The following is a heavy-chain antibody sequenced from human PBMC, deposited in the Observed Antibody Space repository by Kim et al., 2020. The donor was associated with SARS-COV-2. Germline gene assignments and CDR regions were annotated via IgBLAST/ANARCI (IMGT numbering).Heavy chain of an antibody. Sequence: SETLSLTCTVSGYSISSGYYWGWIRQPPGKGLEWIGSIYHSGSTYYNPSLKSRVTISVDTSKNQFSLKLSSVTAADTAVYYFARVNYDYVWGSYRAPFD. D-gene: IGHD3-16*02. CDR1: GYSISSGYY. CDR3: ARVNYDYVWGSYRAPFD. CDR2: IYHSGST. J-gene: IGHJ4*01. V-gene: IGHV4-38-2*02.